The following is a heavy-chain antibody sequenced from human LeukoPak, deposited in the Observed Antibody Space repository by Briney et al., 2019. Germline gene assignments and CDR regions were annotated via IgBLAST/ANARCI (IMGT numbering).Heavy chain of an antibody. J-gene: IGHJ4*02. CDR2: IYYSGST. Sequence: SETLSLTCTVSGGSISSYYWSWIRQPPGKGLEWIGYIYYSGSTNYNPSLKSRVTISVDTSKNQFSLKLSSVTAADTAVYYCAGTRYDYSNQLDCWGQGTLVTVSS. D-gene: IGHD4-11*01. V-gene: IGHV4-59*01. CDR3: AGTRYDYSNQLDC. CDR1: GGSISSYY.